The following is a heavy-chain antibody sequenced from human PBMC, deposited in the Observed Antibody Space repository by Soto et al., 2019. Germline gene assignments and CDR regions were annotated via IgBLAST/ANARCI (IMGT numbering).Heavy chain of an antibody. CDR3: ANDPGYSLDY. CDR2: INHSGSS. Sequence: PSETLSLTCAVSGGSFSGYIWTWIRQTPGKGLQWIGQINHSGSSIYNPSLKNRVTISTMSNNKFSLQLNSVTPEDAAVYYCANDPGYSLDYWGQGTQVTVSS. J-gene: IGHJ4*02. D-gene: IGHD5-12*01. CDR1: GGSFSGYI. V-gene: IGHV4-34*01.